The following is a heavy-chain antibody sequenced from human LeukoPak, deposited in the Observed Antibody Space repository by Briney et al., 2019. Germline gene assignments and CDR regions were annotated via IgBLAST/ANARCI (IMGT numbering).Heavy chain of an antibody. J-gene: IGHJ4*02. V-gene: IGHV3-15*01. CDR2: IKSKTDGGTT. D-gene: IGHD1-26*01. CDR1: GFTFSDAW. CDR3: TTRGGSFSIFDC. Sequence: PGGSLRLSCAASGFTFSDAWMSWVRQAPGKGLEWVGRIKSKTDGGTTDYAAPVKGRFTISRDDSKNTLYLQMNSLKTEDTAVYYCTTRGGSFSIFDCWGQGTLVTVSS.